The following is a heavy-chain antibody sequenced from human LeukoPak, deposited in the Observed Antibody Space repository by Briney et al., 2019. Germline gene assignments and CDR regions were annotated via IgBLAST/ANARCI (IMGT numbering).Heavy chain of an antibody. CDR1: GYTFTGYY. CDR2: INPNSGGT. D-gene: IGHD2-2*01. Sequence: ASVKVSCKASGYTFTGYYMHWVRQAPGQGLEWMGWINPNSGGTNYAQKFQGRVTMTRDTSISTAYMELSRLGSDDTAVYYCASILGYCSSTSCSARNWFDPWGQGTLVTVSS. J-gene: IGHJ5*02. V-gene: IGHV1-2*02. CDR3: ASILGYCSSTSCSARNWFDP.